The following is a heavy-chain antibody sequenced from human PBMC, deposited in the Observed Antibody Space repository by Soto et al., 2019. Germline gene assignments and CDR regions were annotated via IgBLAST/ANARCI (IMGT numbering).Heavy chain of an antibody. D-gene: IGHD2-2*02. CDR1: GFTFSNAW. CDR3: TTDSGYCSGTSCYSSAFDI. Sequence: GGSLRLSCAASGFTFSNAWMSWVRQAPGKGLEWGGRIKSKTDGGTTDYAAPVKGRFTISRDDSKNTLYLQMNSQKTEDTAVYYCTTDSGYCSGTSCYSSAFDIWGQGTMVTVSS. J-gene: IGHJ3*02. CDR2: IKSKTDGGTT. V-gene: IGHV3-15*01.